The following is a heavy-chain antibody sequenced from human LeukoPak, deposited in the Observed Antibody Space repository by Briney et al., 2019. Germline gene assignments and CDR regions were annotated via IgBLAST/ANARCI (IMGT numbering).Heavy chain of an antibody. J-gene: IGHJ5*02. D-gene: IGHD3-22*01. Sequence: GGSLRLSCAASGFTFSDYYMSWIRQAPGKGLEWISYISSSGSPVSYADSVKGRFTISRDNAKSSLYLQMNSLRAEDTAVYYCARLRYYYDSSGYYHWGQGTLVTVSS. CDR2: ISSSGSPV. CDR1: GFTFSDYY. CDR3: ARLRYYYDSSGYYH. V-gene: IGHV3-11*01.